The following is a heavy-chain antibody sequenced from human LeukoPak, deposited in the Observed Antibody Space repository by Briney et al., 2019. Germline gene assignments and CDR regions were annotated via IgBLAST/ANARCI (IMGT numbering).Heavy chain of an antibody. Sequence: GGSLRLSRAASGFTFSSYAMHWVRQAPGKGLDWVTIISYNGGNKYYADSVKGRFTVSRDNSKNTLYLQMNSLRVEDTAVYYCARAARGTVFGVVLWGQGTLVTVSS. D-gene: IGHD3-3*01. CDR3: ARAARGTVFGVVL. J-gene: IGHJ4*02. CDR2: ISYNGGNK. CDR1: GFTFSSYA. V-gene: IGHV3-30-3*01.